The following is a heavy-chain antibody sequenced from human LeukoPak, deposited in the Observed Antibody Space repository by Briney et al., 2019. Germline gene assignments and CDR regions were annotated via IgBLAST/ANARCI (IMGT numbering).Heavy chain of an antibody. V-gene: IGHV4-4*07. CDR2: IYTSGST. CDR1: GGSFSSYY. Sequence: SETLSLTCTVSGGSFSSYYCNWIRQPAGKGLEWIGRIYTSGSTNYNPSLKSRVTMSVDTSKNQFSLKLTSVTAADTAVYYCAGDREWLLDYWGQGTLVTVSS. CDR3: AGDREWLLDY. D-gene: IGHD5-12*01. J-gene: IGHJ4*02.